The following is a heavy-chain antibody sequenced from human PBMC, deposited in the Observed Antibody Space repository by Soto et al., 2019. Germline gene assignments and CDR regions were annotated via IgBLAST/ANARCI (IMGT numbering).Heavy chain of an antibody. J-gene: IGHJ4*02. D-gene: IGHD4-17*01. CDR3: AREAKDYGDLGFDY. CDR1: GGTFSSYA. V-gene: IGHV1-69*12. Sequence: QVQLVQSGAEVKKPGSSVKVSCKASGGTFSSYAISWVRQAPGQGLEWMGGIIPIFGTANYAQKFQGRVTSTADESTGTAYMELSSLRSEATAVYYWAREAKDYGDLGFDYWGQGTLVTVSS. CDR2: IIPIFGTA.